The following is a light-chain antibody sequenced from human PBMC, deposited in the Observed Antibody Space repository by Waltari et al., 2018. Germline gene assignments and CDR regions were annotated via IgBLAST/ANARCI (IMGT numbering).Light chain of an antibody. CDR1: QGISNY. V-gene: IGKV1-8*01. CDR3: QQYYGYPLT. Sequence: AIQITQSPSSLSASTGDKVTITCRSSQGISNYLAWYQQKPGKAPTLLIYDASTLQRGVPSRFSGSGSGTDFTLTISCLQSEDFATFYCQQYYGYPLTFGPGTNVDVK. J-gene: IGKJ3*01. CDR2: DAS.